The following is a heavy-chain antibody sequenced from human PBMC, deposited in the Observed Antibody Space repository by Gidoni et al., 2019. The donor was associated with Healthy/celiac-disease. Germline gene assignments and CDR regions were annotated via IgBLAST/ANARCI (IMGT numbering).Heavy chain of an antibody. V-gene: IGHV4-39*01. J-gene: IGHJ4*02. CDR2: IYYSGST. CDR3: ARHGVGFDGDYGLFDY. CDR1: GGSISSSSYY. Sequence: QLQLQESGPGLVKPSETLSLTCTVSGGSISSSSYYWGWIRQPPGKGLEWIGSIYYSGSTYYNPSLKSRVTISVDTSKNQFSLKLSSVTAADTAVYYCARHGVGFDGDYGLFDYWGQGTLVTVSS. D-gene: IGHD4-17*01.